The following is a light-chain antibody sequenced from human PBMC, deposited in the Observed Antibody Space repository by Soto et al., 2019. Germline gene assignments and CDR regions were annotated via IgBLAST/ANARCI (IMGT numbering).Light chain of an antibody. J-gene: IGKJ3*01. CDR2: AAS. Sequence: DIQMTQSPSSLSASVGDRVTITCRASQSISIYLNWYQQKAGKAPKLLISAASSLQTGVPSRFSGSGSGTDFTLTISSLHPEDFAIYYCQQTYSTPFTFGPGTKVDIK. CDR3: QQTYSTPFT. V-gene: IGKV1-39*01. CDR1: QSISIY.